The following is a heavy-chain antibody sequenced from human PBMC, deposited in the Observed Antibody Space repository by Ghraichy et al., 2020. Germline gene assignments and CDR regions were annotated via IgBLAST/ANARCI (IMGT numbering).Heavy chain of an antibody. CDR1: GGSISSYY. CDR2: INYSGST. J-gene: IGHJ5*02. CDR3: ARDRWFDP. Sequence: SETLSLTCTVSGGSISSYYWSWIRQPQGKGLEWIGYINYSGSTNYNPSLKSRVTISVETSKNQFSLKLSSVTAADTAVYYCARDRWFDPWGQGTLVTVSS. V-gene: IGHV4-59*01.